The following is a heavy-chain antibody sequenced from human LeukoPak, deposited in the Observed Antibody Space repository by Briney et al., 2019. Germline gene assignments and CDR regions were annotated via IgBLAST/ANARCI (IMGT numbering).Heavy chain of an antibody. CDR1: GGSISSSSYY. J-gene: IGHJ4*02. CDR3: ARHPYDILTGYNYYFDY. D-gene: IGHD3-9*01. V-gene: IGHV4-39*01. Sequence: SETLSLTCTVSGGSISSSSYYWGWIRQPPGKGLEWIGSIYYSGSTCYNPSLKSRVTISVDTSKNQFSLKLSSVTAADTAVYYCARHPYDILTGYNYYFDYWGQGTLVTVSS. CDR2: IYYSGST.